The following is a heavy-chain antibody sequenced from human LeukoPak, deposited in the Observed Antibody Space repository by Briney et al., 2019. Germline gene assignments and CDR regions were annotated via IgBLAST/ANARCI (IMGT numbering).Heavy chain of an antibody. CDR1: GFTLDDYA. D-gene: IGHD4-17*01. Sequence: PGGSLRLSCAASGFTLDDYAMHWVRQAPGKGLEWVSLISWDGGSTYYADSVKGRFTISRDNSKNSLYLQMNSLRAEDTAVYYCAKESYGDYYFDYWGQGTLVTVSS. CDR2: ISWDGGST. CDR3: AKESYGDYYFDY. J-gene: IGHJ4*02. V-gene: IGHV3-43D*03.